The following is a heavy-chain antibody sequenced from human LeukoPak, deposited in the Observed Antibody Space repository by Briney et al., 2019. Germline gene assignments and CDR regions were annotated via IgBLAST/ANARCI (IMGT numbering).Heavy chain of an antibody. CDR3: ARGKYSGSYLPHFDY. Sequence: GESLKIYCKGSGYSFTSYWIGWVRQMPGKGLEWMGIIYPGDSDTRYSPSFQGQVTISADKSISTAYLQWSSLKASDTAMYYCARGKYSGSYLPHFDYWGQGTLVTVSS. CDR1: GYSFTSYW. V-gene: IGHV5-51*01. J-gene: IGHJ4*02. CDR2: IYPGDSDT. D-gene: IGHD1-26*01.